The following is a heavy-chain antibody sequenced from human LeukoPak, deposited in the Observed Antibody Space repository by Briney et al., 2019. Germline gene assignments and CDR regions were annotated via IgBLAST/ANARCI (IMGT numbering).Heavy chain of an antibody. CDR1: GGSISSSSYY. CDR3: ASEVSAAGGSWFDP. Sequence: PSETLSLTCTVFGGSISSSSYYWGWIRQPPGKGLEWIGSIYYSGSTYYNPSLKSRVTISVDTSKNQFSLKLSSVTAADTAVYYCASEVSAAGGSWFDPWGQGTLVTVSS. V-gene: IGHV4-39*01. J-gene: IGHJ5*02. CDR2: IYYSGST. D-gene: IGHD6-13*01.